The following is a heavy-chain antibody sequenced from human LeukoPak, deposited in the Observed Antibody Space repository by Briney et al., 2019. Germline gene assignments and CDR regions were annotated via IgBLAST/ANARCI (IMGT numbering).Heavy chain of an antibody. V-gene: IGHV3-21*01. J-gene: IGHJ4*02. Sequence: GGSLRLSCAASGFTFSSYSMNWVRQAPGKGLEWVSSISSSSSYIYYADSVKGRFTISRDNAKNSLYLQMNSLRAEDTAVYCCARDKRYFDWLLSGPLDYWGQGTLVTVSS. D-gene: IGHD3-9*01. CDR1: GFTFSSYS. CDR2: ISSSSSYI. CDR3: ARDKRYFDWLLSGPLDY.